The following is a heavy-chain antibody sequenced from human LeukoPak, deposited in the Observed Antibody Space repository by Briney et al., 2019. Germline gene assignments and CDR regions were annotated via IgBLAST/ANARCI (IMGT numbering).Heavy chain of an antibody. D-gene: IGHD1-14*01. J-gene: IGHJ5*02. V-gene: IGHV4-39*01. CDR3: ARHDNWNHKTDWFDP. CDR1: GGSISSSSYY. Sequence: PSETLSLTCTVSGGSISSSSYYWGWIRQPPGKGLEWIGSIYYSGSTYYNPSLKSRVTISVDTSKNQFSLKLSSVTAADTAVYYCARHDNWNHKTDWFDPWGQGTLVTVPS. CDR2: IYYSGST.